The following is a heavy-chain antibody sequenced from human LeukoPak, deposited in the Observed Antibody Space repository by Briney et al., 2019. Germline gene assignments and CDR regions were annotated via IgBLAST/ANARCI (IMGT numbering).Heavy chain of an antibody. CDR1: GGSISSYY. CDR3: ARVDYGDYEENWFDP. CDR2: IYYSGST. D-gene: IGHD4-17*01. V-gene: IGHV4-59*01. J-gene: IGHJ5*02. Sequence: SETLSLTCTVSGGSISSYYWTWIRQPPGKGLEWIGYIYYSGSTNYNPSLKSRVTISVDTSKNQLSLKLSSVTAADTAVYYCARVDYGDYEENWFDPWGQGTLVTVSS.